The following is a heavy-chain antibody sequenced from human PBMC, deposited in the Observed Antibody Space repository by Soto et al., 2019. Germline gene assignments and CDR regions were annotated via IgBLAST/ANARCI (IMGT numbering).Heavy chain of an antibody. Sequence: EVQLVESGGGLVQPGRSLRLSCAASGFTFDDYAMHWVRQAPGKGLQWVSGISWNSGSIDYADSVKGRFTISRDNAKNPLYLQMNSLRAEDTALYYCAKDKDQRWLADDAFDVWGQGTLVTVSS. CDR2: ISWNSGSI. D-gene: IGHD6-19*01. V-gene: IGHV3-9*01. J-gene: IGHJ3*01. CDR1: GFTFDDYA. CDR3: AKDKDQRWLADDAFDV.